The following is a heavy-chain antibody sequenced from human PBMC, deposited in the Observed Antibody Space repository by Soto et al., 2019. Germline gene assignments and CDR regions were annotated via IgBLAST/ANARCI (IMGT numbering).Heavy chain of an antibody. D-gene: IGHD4-17*01. V-gene: IGHV4-30-2*01. CDR2: IYHSGST. CDR1: GGSISSGGYS. J-gene: IGHJ4*02. CDR3: ARWSGYGDYYFDY. Sequence: SETLSLTCAVSGGSISSGGYSWSWIRHPPGKGLEWIGYIYHSGSTYYNPSLKSRVTISVDRSKNQFSLKLSSVTAADTAVYYCARWSGYGDYYFDYWGQGTLVTVSS.